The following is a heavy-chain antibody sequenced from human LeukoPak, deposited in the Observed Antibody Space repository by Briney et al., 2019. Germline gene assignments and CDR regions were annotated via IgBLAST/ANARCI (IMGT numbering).Heavy chain of an antibody. Sequence: GGSLRLSCAASGFTFSSYWMHWVRQAPGKGLVWVSRINSDGSSTSYADSVKGRFTISRDNAKNTLYLQMNSLRAEDTAVYYCAREIPGSIVAAEYFDYWGQGTLVTVSS. D-gene: IGHD6-13*01. CDR2: INSDGSST. CDR1: GFTFSSYW. J-gene: IGHJ4*02. CDR3: AREIPGSIVAAEYFDY. V-gene: IGHV3-74*01.